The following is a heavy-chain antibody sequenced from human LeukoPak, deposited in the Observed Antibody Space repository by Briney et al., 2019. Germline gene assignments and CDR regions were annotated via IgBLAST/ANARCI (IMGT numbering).Heavy chain of an antibody. D-gene: IGHD6-13*01. J-gene: IGHJ4*02. V-gene: IGHV1-46*01. CDR1: GYTFTSYY. CDR3: ARGDTAAARY. CDR2: INPSGGST. Sequence: ASVKVSCKASGYTFTSYYMHWVRQAPGQGLEWMGIINPSGGSTSYAQKFQGRVTMTRDTSTSTAYMELSRLRSDDTAVYYCARGDTAAARYWGQGTLVTVSS.